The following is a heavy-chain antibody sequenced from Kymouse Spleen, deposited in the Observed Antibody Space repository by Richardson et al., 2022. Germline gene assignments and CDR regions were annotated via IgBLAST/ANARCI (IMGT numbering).Heavy chain of an antibody. D-gene: IGHD3-10*01. CDR1: GFTFSSYA. Sequence: EVQLVESGGGLVQPGGSLRLSCAASGFTFSSYAMSWVRQAPGKGLEWVSAISGSGGSTYYADSVKGRFTISRDNSKNTLYLQMNSLRAEDTAVYYCAKEITMVRGVKGDFDYWGQGTLVTVSS. CDR3: AKEITMVRGVKGDFDY. V-gene: IGHV3-23*04. CDR2: ISGSGGST. J-gene: IGHJ4*02.